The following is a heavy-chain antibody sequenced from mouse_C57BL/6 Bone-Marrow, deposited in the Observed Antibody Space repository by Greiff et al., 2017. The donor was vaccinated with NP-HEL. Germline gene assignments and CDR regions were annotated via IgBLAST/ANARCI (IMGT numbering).Heavy chain of an antibody. CDR3: ARGDYGSSYVQGGNYFDY. Sequence: VKLMESGAELARPGASVKLSCKASGYTFTSYGISWVKQRTGQGLEWIGEIYPRSGNTYYNEKFKGKATLTADKSSSTAYMELRSLTSEDSAVYFCARGDYGSSYVQGGNYFDYWGQGTTLTVSS. CDR1: GYTFTSYG. CDR2: IYPRSGNT. D-gene: IGHD1-1*01. V-gene: IGHV1-81*01. J-gene: IGHJ2*01.